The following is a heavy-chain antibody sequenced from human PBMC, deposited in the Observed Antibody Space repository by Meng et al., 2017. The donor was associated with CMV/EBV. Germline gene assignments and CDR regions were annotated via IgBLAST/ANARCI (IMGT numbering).Heavy chain of an antibody. CDR1: GFPFTTYG. J-gene: IGHJ4*02. CDR3: ARDRTMVRGVTGY. V-gene: IGHV1-18*01. D-gene: IGHD3-10*01. Sequence: QPQVVQSGPEMKKPGASVKVSCKASGFPFTTYGITWVRQAPGQGLEWMGWISAYNGKTEYPQSLQGRVTMTTDKTTSTAYMELRSLRSDDTAVYYCARDRTMVRGVTGYWGQGTLVTVSS. CDR2: ISAYNGKT.